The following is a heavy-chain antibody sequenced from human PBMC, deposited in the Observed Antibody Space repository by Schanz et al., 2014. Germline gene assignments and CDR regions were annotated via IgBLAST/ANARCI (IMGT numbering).Heavy chain of an antibody. J-gene: IGHJ4*02. CDR3: ARDLPRTFLFDY. Sequence: EVQLVQSGGGLVQPGGSLRLSCSASGFTFSIYAMHWVRQAPGKGLEWVAYISSSSSTIHYADSVKGRFTISRDNAKNSLYLQMDSLRAEDTAVYYCARDLPRTFLFDYWGQGTLVTVSS. CDR2: ISSSSSTI. CDR1: GFTFSIYA. V-gene: IGHV3-48*01.